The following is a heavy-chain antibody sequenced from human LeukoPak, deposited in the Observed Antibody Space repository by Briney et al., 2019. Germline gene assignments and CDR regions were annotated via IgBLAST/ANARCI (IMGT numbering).Heavy chain of an antibody. Sequence: GGSLRLSCAASGFTFSSYAMSWVRQAPGKGLEWVSAISGSGGSTYYADSVKGRFTISRDNSMNTLYLQMNSLRAEDTAVYYCANDILTGYGRDIWGQGTMVTVSS. CDR3: ANDILTGYGRDI. CDR2: ISGSGGST. V-gene: IGHV3-23*01. D-gene: IGHD3-9*01. J-gene: IGHJ3*02. CDR1: GFTFSSYA.